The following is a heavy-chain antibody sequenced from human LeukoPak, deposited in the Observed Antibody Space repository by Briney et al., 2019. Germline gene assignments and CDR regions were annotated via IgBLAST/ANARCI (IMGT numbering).Heavy chain of an antibody. Sequence: GGSPRLSCAASGFTFSNYAMNWVRKAPGKGLEWVSTIGGSGSSTYYADSVKGRFAISRDNSKNTLYLQMNSLSMDDTAVYYCAKRSSDYYWGFDYWGQGTLVTVSS. CDR1: GFTFSNYA. J-gene: IGHJ4*02. CDR2: IGGSGSST. D-gene: IGHD3-22*01. V-gene: IGHV3-23*01. CDR3: AKRSSDYYWGFDY.